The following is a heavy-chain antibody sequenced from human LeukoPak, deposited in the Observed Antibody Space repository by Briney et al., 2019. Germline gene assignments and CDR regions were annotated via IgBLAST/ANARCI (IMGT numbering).Heavy chain of an antibody. V-gene: IGHV4-4*07. Sequence: SETLSLTCTVSGGSISSYYWSWIRQPAGKGLEWIGRIYTSGSTNYNPSLKSRVTMSVDTSKNQFSLELSSVTAADTAVYYCARARSGYSYGLYYFDYWGQGTLVTVSS. J-gene: IGHJ4*02. D-gene: IGHD5-18*01. CDR1: GGSISSYY. CDR3: ARARSGYSYGLYYFDY. CDR2: IYTSGST.